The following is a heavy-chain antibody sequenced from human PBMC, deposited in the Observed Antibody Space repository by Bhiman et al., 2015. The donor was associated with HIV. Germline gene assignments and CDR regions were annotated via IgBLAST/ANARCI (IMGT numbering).Heavy chain of an antibody. Sequence: EVQLVESGGGLVQPGGSLRLSCAASGFTFSSYSMNWVRQAPGKGLEWVSYISSSSSTMYYADSVKGRFTISRDNAKNSLYLQMNSLKTEDTAVYFCTRTDNMDVWGKGTTVSVSS. D-gene: IGHD1-14*01. J-gene: IGHJ6*03. CDR1: GFTFSSYS. CDR2: ISSSSSTM. V-gene: IGHV3-48*01. CDR3: TRTDNMDV.